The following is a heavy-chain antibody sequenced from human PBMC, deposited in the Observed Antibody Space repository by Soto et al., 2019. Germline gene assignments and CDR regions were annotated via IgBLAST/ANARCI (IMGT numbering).Heavy chain of an antibody. J-gene: IGHJ6*02. Sequence: SGNLSLTCAVSGYSISSGYYGGWLRQSREETLEWIGSIYHSGSTYYTPSLKSRVTISVDTSKNQFSMKLRSVTAADTAVYYGARRVAGIYHYYDGMDVWGQGNPVT. D-gene: IGHD6-19*01. CDR3: ARRVAGIYHYYDGMDV. V-gene: IGHV4-38-2*01. CDR1: GYSISSGYY. CDR2: IYHSGST.